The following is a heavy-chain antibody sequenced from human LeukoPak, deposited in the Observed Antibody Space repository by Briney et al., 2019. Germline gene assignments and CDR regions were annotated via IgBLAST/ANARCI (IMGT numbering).Heavy chain of an antibody. CDR3: ARGQWFRAF. V-gene: IGHV4-34*01. CDR2: IHYSGSA. J-gene: IGHJ4*02. Sequence: SEALSLTCAVYGGSFSGYYWTWIRQPPGKGLEWIGEIHYSGSATYNPSLKSRVTISVDTSKNQFSLKMNSVTAADTAVYYCARGQWFRAFWSRGTPVTVSS. D-gene: IGHD3-10*01. CDR1: GGSFSGYY.